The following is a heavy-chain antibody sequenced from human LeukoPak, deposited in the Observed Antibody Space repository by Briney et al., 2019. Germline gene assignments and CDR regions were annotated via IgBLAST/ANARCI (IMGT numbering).Heavy chain of an antibody. CDR2: IYYSGST. D-gene: IGHD4-17*01. V-gene: IGHV4-39*01. J-gene: IGHJ4*02. CDR3: ARHDYGDYGAGGYFDY. Sequence: SETLSLTCTVSGGSISSSSYYWGWIRQPPGKGLEWIGSIYYSGSTYYHPSLKSRVTISVDTSKNQFSLKLSSVTAADTAVYCCARHDYGDYGAGGYFDYWGQGTLVTVSS. CDR1: GGSISSSSYY.